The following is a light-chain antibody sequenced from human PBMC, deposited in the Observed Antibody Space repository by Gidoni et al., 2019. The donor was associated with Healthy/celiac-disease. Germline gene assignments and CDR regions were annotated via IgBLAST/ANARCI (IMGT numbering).Light chain of an antibody. Sequence: DIQMTQSPSSLSAYVGARVTITCRASQSISSYFTWYQQKPGKAPHLLIYAASSFQSGVPSRFSGSGSGTDFTLTIISLQPEDFSTYYFQQSYSTPLAFGQWTKVEIK. CDR3: QQSYSTPLA. J-gene: IGKJ1*01. CDR1: QSISSY. CDR2: AAS. V-gene: IGKV1-39*01.